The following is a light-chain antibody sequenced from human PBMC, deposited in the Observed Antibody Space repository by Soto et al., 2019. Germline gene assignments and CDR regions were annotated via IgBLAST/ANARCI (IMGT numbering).Light chain of an antibody. V-gene: IGKV1-5*03. CDR1: QSISSW. J-gene: IGKJ1*01. CDR3: QQYNRYPT. CDR2: KAS. Sequence: DIQMTQSPSTLSASVGDRVTITCRASQSISSWLAWYQQKPGKAPKLLIYKASSLEGGVPSRFSGSGSGTEFTLTISSLQPDDFATYYCQQYNRYPTFGQGTKVEIK.